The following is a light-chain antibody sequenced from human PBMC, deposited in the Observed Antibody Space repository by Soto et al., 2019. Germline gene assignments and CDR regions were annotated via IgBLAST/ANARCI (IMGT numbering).Light chain of an antibody. CDR1: QDIRHY. V-gene: IGKV1-33*01. CDR3: QQYEIFPLT. CDR2: DAS. J-gene: IGKJ4*01. Sequence: DIQMPQSPSSLSASVGNRVTITCQASQDIRHYLNWYQQKPGKAPQLLIYDASNLETDVPTRFSGSGSATHFTFTIGSLQAEDVATYYCQQYEIFPLTFGGGTKVEIK.